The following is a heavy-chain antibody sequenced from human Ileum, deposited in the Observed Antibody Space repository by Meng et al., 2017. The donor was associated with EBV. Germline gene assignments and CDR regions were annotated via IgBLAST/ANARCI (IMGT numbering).Heavy chain of an antibody. V-gene: IGHV4-4*02. CDR1: GDSIRSDYW. Sequence: QVPVQEAAPGLVTPSATFALACAISGDSIRSDYWGSWVRQSPEKGLEWIGEMYPTGPTYYNPSLKGRVSISIDKSKNQLSLKLNSVTAADTAVYYCVRGGTYYLSYWGQGSLVTVSS. CDR3: VRGGTYYLSY. J-gene: IGHJ4*02. D-gene: IGHD1-26*01. CDR2: MYPTGPT.